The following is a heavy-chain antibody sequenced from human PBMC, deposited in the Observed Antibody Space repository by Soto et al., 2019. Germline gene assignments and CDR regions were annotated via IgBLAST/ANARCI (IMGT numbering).Heavy chain of an antibody. CDR1: GFTFSSYW. CDR2: IKQDGSEK. Sequence: GGSLRLSCAASGFTFSSYWMSWVRQAPGKGLEWVANIKQDGSEKYYVDSVKGRFTISRDNAKNSLYLQMNSLRAEDTAVYYCARDLQAARYWYFDLWGRGTLVTVSS. V-gene: IGHV3-7*01. D-gene: IGHD6-6*01. CDR3: ARDLQAARYWYFDL. J-gene: IGHJ2*01.